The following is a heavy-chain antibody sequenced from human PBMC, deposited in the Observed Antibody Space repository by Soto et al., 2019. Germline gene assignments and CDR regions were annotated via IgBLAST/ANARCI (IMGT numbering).Heavy chain of an antibody. CDR2: ISSSSSYI. CDR3: ARDSTRGYADAFDI. J-gene: IGHJ3*02. CDR1: GFTFSSYS. V-gene: IGHV3-21*01. D-gene: IGHD3-22*01. Sequence: GGSLRLSCAASGFTFSSYSMNWVRQAPGKGLEWVSSISSSSSYIYYADSVKGRFTISRDNAKNSLYLHMNSLRAEDTAVYFCARDSTRGYADAFDIWGQGTMVTVSS.